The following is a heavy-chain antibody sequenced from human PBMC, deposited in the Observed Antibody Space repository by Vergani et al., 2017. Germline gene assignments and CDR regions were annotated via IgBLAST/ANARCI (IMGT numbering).Heavy chain of an antibody. CDR2: IIPILGIA. J-gene: IGHJ3*02. CDR3: ARDPPPLIVVVTARLDAFDI. V-gene: IGHV1-69*04. CDR1: GGTFSSYA. Sequence: QVQLVQSGAEVKKPGSSVKVSCKASGGTFSSYAISWVRQAPGQGLEWMGRIIPILGIANYAQKFQGRVTITADKSTSTAYMELSSLRSEDTAVYYGARDPPPLIVVVTARLDAFDIWGQGTMVTVSS. D-gene: IGHD2-21*02.